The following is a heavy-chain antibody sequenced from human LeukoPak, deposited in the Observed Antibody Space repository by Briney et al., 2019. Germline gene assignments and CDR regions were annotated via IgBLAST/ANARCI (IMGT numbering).Heavy chain of an antibody. V-gene: IGHV1-2*02. Sequence: RASVKVSCKASGYTFTVYYMHWVRQAPGQGLEWMGWINPNSGGTNYAQKFQGRVTMTRDTSISTAYMELSRLRSDDTAVYYCARGLRDSLLWFGELPSSFDYWGQGTLVTVSS. CDR2: INPNSGGT. CDR3: ARGLRDSLLWFGELPSSFDY. CDR1: GYTFTVYY. D-gene: IGHD3-10*01. J-gene: IGHJ4*02.